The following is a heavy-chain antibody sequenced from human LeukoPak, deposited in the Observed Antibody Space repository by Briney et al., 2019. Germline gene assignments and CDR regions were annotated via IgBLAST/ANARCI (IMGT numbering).Heavy chain of an antibody. V-gene: IGHV3-9*01. CDR2: ISWNSGSI. CDR1: GFTFDDYA. Sequence: PGGSLRLSCAASGFTFDDYAMHWVRQAPGKGLEWVSGISWNSGSIGYADSAKGRFTISRDNAKNSLYLQMNSLRAEDTALYYCAKSIQRPWDGYNTLLFDYWGQGTLVTVSS. CDR3: AKSIQRPWDGYNTLLFDY. J-gene: IGHJ4*02. D-gene: IGHD5-24*01.